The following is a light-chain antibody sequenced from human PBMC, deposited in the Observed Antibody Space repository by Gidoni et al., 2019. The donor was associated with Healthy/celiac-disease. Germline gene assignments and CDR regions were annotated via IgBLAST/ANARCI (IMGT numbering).Light chain of an antibody. CDR3: QAWDSSSYVV. CDR1: KLGDKY. Sequence: SYELTQPPSVSVSPGQTASITCSGDKLGDKYASWYQQKPGQSPVLLIYQDTKRPSGIPARFSGSNSGNTATLTISGTQAMDEADYYCQAWDSSSYVVFGGGTKLTVL. V-gene: IGLV3-1*01. CDR2: QDT. J-gene: IGLJ2*01.